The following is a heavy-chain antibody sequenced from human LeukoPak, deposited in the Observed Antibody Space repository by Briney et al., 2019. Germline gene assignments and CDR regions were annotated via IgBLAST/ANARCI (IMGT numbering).Heavy chain of an antibody. D-gene: IGHD5-12*01. J-gene: IGHJ4*02. CDR1: GGSISSSSYY. V-gene: IGHV4-39*07. CDR3: ARGRGYDPVVFYFDY. CDR2: IYYSGST. Sequence: PSETLSLTCTVSGGSISSSSYYWGWIRQPPGKGLEWIGSIYYSGSTYYNPSLKSRVTISVDTSKNQFSLKLSSVTAADTALYYCARGRGYDPVVFYFDYWGQGNLVTVSS.